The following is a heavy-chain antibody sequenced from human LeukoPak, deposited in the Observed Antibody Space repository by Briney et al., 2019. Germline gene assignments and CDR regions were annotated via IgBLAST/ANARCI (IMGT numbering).Heavy chain of an antibody. CDR3: AKMRGYSGYARGYYYGMDV. CDR2: ISSSSSYI. CDR1: GFTFSSYS. V-gene: IGHV3-21*04. J-gene: IGHJ6*02. D-gene: IGHD5-12*01. Sequence: PGGSLRLSCAASGFTFSSYSMNWVRQAPGKGLEWVSSISSSSSYIYYADSVKGRFTISRDNAKNSLYLQMNSLRVEDTALYYCAKMRGYSGYARGYYYGMDVWGQGTTVTVSS.